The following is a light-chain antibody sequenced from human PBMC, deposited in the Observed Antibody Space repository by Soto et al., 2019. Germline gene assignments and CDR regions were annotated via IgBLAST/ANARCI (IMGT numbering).Light chain of an antibody. V-gene: IGLV2-8*01. CDR3: SSYAASNNFGV. Sequence: QSVLTQPRSASGPPGQSVTISCAGTSSDVGGYNYVSWYQQHPGKAPKLMIYEISKRPSGVPDRFSGSKSGNTASLTVSGLQAEDEADYYCSSYAASNNFGVFGSGTKVTVL. J-gene: IGLJ1*01. CDR2: EIS. CDR1: SSDVGGYNY.